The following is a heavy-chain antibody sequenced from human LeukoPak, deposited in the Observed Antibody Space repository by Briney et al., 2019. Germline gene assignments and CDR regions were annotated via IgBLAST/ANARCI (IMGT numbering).Heavy chain of an antibody. Sequence: GGSLRLSCAASGFTFSDYYMSWIRQASGKGLEWVSYISSSGSTIYYADSVKGRFTISRDNAKNSLYLQMNSLRAEDTAVYYCARDLVKQQLVRGYYYGMDVWGQGTTVTVSS. CDR1: GFTFSDYY. D-gene: IGHD6-13*01. J-gene: IGHJ6*02. V-gene: IGHV3-11*01. CDR3: ARDLVKQQLVRGYYYGMDV. CDR2: ISSSGSTI.